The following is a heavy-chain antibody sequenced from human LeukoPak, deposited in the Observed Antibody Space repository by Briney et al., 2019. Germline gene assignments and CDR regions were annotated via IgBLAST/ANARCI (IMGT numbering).Heavy chain of an antibody. CDR1: GYTFTSYF. CDR2: INPSGGST. D-gene: IGHD3-10*01. Sequence: ASVKVSCKASGYTFTSYFLHWVRQAPGQGLEWMGIINPSGGSTTYAQKFQSRVTMTRDMSTSTVYMELSSPRSEGTAVYYCARGTYFGEGFDYWGQGTLVTVSS. CDR3: ARGTYFGEGFDY. V-gene: IGHV1-46*01. J-gene: IGHJ4*02.